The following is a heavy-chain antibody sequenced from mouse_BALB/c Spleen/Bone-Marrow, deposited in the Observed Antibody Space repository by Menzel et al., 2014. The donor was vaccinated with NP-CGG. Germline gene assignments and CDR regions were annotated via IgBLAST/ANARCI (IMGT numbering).Heavy chain of an antibody. V-gene: IGHV1-69*01. CDR1: GHTFTDYW. J-gene: IGHJ3*01. Sequence: QVQLQHSGAELVMPGDSVKMTCKASGHTFTDYWMHWVKQRPGQGLEWIGAIDTSDSYTSYNQKFKGKATLTVDESSSTAYMQLSSLTSEDSAVYYCARSDYRFDPLPYWGQGTLVTVSA. CDR3: ARSDYRFDPLPY. D-gene: IGHD2-14*01. CDR2: IDTSDSYT.